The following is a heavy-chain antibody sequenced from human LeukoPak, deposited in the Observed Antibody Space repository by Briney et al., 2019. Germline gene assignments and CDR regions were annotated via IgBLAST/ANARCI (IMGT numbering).Heavy chain of an antibody. CDR2: ISSSSAYT. J-gene: IGHJ6*02. D-gene: IGHD6-19*01. V-gene: IGHV3-11*06. Sequence: GGSLRLSCAASGFTFSDYYMNWIRQAPGKGLEWVSYISSSSAYTKYADSVKGRFTISRDNANSSLYLQMNSLRAEDTAVYYCASHXGWDPXDYGMDVWGXXTXVXVSS. CDR1: GFTFSDYY. CDR3: ASHXGWDPXDYGMDV.